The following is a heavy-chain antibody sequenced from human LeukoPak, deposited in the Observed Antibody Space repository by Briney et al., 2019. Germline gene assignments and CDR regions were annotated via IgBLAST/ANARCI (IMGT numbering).Heavy chain of an antibody. Sequence: PGGSLRLSCAASGFTFSSCAMHWVRQAPGKGLEGVAVISYDGSNKYYADSVKGRFTISRDNSKNTLYLQMNSLRGEDTAVYYCAAAAAGIYAWYDYWGQGTLVTVSS. CDR2: ISYDGSNK. J-gene: IGHJ4*02. V-gene: IGHV3-30*04. D-gene: IGHD6-13*01. CDR1: GFTFSSCA. CDR3: AAAAAGIYAWYDY.